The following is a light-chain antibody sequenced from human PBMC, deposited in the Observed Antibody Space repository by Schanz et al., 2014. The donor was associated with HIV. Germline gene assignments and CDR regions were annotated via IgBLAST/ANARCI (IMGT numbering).Light chain of an antibody. CDR2: DVT. CDR1: SSDVGGYDF. CDR3: GSYSSGDSHWV. Sequence: QSALTQPASVSGSPGQSITISCTGTSSDVGGYDFVFWYQQHPGKAPKLMIYDVTNRPSGVSNRFSGSKSGNTASLTISGLQAEDEADYYCGSYSSGDSHWVFGGGTKVTVL. J-gene: IGLJ3*02. V-gene: IGLV2-14*03.